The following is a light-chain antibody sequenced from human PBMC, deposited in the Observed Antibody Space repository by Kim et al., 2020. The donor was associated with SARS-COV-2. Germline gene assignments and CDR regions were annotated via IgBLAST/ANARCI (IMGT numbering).Light chain of an antibody. J-gene: IGLJ3*02. CDR1: SSDVGTYKY. CDR2: DVS. CDR3: SSYAASSNWV. V-gene: IGLV2-14*03. Sequence: QSALTQPASVSGSPGQSITISCTGTSSDVGTYKYVTWHQQHPGKAPKLVIYDVSNRPSGVSNRFSGSKSGNTASLTISGLQPEDEADYYCSSYAASSNWVFGGGTQLTVL.